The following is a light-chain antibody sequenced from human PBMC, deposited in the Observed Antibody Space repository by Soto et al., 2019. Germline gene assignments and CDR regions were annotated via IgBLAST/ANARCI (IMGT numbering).Light chain of an antibody. V-gene: IGKV3-11*01. CDR2: NAS. J-gene: IGKJ1*01. Sequence: EIVLTQSPGTLSLSPGERATLSYRASQSVTNFLAWYQQKPGQSPSLLIYNASHWATGIPARFSGSGSGTAFTLTISSLEPEDFAVYYCQQRYRWPETFGQGTKVEIK. CDR3: QQRYRWPET. CDR1: QSVTNF.